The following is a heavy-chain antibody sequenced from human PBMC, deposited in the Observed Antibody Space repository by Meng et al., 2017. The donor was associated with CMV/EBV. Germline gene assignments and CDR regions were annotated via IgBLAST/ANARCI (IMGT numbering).Heavy chain of an antibody. J-gene: IGHJ4*02. CDR3: AKFGTTGTTGVDY. D-gene: IGHD1-1*01. Sequence: GESLKISCAASGFTFSSYAMSWVRQAPGKGLEWVSGISGSGGSTYYADSVKGRFTISRDNSKSTLYLQMNSLRAEDTAVYYCAKFGTTGTTGVDYWGQGTLVIVSS. CDR1: GFTFSSYA. CDR2: ISGSGGST. V-gene: IGHV3-23*01.